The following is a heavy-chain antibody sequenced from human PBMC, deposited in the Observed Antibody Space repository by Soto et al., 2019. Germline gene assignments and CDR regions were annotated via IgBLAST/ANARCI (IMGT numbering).Heavy chain of an antibody. J-gene: IGHJ4*02. D-gene: IGHD6-25*01. V-gene: IGHV3-30*18. Sequence: GGSLRLSCAASGFTFSSYGMHWVRQAPGKGLEWVAVISYDGSNKYYADSVKGRFTISRDNSKNTLYLQMNSLRAEDTAVYYCAKSSGYDEWGQGTLVTVSS. CDR1: GFTFSSYG. CDR2: ISYDGSNK. CDR3: AKSSGYDE.